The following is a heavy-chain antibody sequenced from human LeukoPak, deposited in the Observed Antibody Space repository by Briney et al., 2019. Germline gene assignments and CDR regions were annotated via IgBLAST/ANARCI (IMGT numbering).Heavy chain of an antibody. J-gene: IGHJ3*02. CDR3: ARYWAVAGSRGYDAFDI. Sequence: SETLSLTCTVSGYSISSSSYYWGWIRQPPGKGLEWIGSIYYSGSTYYNPSLKSRVTISVDTSKNQFSLKLSSVTAADTAVYYCARYWAVAGSRGYDAFDIWGQGTMVTVSS. CDR2: IYYSGST. CDR1: GYSISSSSYY. V-gene: IGHV4-39*07. D-gene: IGHD6-19*01.